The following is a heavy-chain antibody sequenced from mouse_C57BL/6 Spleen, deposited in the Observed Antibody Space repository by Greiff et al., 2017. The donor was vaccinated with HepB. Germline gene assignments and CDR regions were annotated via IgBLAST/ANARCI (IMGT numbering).Heavy chain of an antibody. J-gene: IGHJ2*01. Sequence: EVKLVESGGGLVKPGGSLKLSCAASGFTFSDYGMHWVRQAPEKGLEWVAYISSGSSTIYYADPVKGRFTISRDNAKNTLFLQMTSLRSEDTAMYYCARWGNDYFDYWGQGTTLTVSS. D-gene: IGHD2-1*01. CDR2: ISSGSSTI. V-gene: IGHV5-17*01. CDR1: GFTFSDYG. CDR3: ARWGNDYFDY.